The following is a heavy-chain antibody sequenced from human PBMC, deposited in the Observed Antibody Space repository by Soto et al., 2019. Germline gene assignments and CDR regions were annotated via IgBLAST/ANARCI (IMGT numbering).Heavy chain of an antibody. CDR3: ARDVWSRASDHPDS. V-gene: IGHV3-9*01. J-gene: IGHJ4*02. D-gene: IGHD2-8*02. Sequence: PGGCLRLSCAAPGFSFDDYAMHWVRQAPGKGLEWVTGISWNSGTIGYADSVKGRFTISRDNAKNSLYLQMNSLRAEDTALYYCARDVWSRASDHPDSWGQGTLVTVSS. CDR2: ISWNSGTI. CDR1: GFSFDDYA.